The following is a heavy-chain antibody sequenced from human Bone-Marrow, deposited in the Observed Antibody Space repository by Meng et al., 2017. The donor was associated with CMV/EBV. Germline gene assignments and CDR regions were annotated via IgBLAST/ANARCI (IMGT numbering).Heavy chain of an antibody. Sequence: SVKVSCKASGGTFSSYAISWVRQAPGQGLEWMGGIIPIFGTANYAQKFQGRVTITTDESTSTAYMELSSLRSEDTAVYYCARASGYDVNYYYYYGMDVWGQGTTVTVSS. CDR1: GGTFSSYA. D-gene: IGHD5-12*01. CDR3: ARASGYDVNYYYYYGMDV. J-gene: IGHJ6*02. CDR2: IIPIFGTA. V-gene: IGHV1-69*05.